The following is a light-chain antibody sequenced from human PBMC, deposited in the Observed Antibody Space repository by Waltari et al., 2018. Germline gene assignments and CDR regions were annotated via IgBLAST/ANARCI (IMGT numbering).Light chain of an antibody. CDR2: RPS. J-gene: IGKJ3*01. V-gene: IGKV1-39*01. CDR3: QQSSTFPLT. CDR1: QDIGIY. Sequence: DIQLTQSPSPLSASVGDRVTLTCRASQDIGIYLNWYQQRPGKAPNLLIYRPSDLNVAVPVRFSGSGSGTDFTLTISSLQPDDFATYYCQQSSTFPLTFGPGTTVAVK.